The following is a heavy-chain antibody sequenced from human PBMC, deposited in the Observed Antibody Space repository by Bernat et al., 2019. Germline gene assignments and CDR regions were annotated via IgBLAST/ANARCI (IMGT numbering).Heavy chain of an antibody. Sequence: QVQLVESGGGVVQPGRSLRLSCAASGFTFSSYGMHWVRQAPGKGLEWVAVIWYDGSNKYYADSVKGRFTISRDNSKKTLYRIMNSLRAEDTSVYYCARAFLRYFVYYGMYVWVQVTTVTVSS. J-gene: IGHJ6*02. CDR1: GFTFSSYG. D-gene: IGHD3-9*01. CDR2: IWYDGSNK. CDR3: ARAFLRYFVYYGMYV. V-gene: IGHV3-33*01.